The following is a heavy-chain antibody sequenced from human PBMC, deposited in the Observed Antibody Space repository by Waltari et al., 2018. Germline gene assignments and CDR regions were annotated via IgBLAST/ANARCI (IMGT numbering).Heavy chain of an antibody. CDR2: ILYSGTT. Sequence: QLQLQESGPGLVKPSETLSLTCNVSGGSMNPYYWTWMRQTPGKGLEWIGCILYSGTTNYNPSLKSRFTISVDTSKNQFSLQVTSVTAADTAVYYCARGTSSAKESALRFWGQGTLVTVSS. V-gene: IGHV4-59*01. J-gene: IGHJ3*01. D-gene: IGHD2-2*01. CDR1: GGSMNPYY. CDR3: ARGTSSAKESALRF.